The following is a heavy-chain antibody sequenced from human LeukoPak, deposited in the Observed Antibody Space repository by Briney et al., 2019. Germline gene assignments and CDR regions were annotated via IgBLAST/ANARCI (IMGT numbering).Heavy chain of an antibody. CDR3: ARGGPGIAAAGEFYYYYMDV. CDR1: GYTFTGYY. J-gene: IGHJ6*03. CDR2: INPNSGGT. V-gene: IGHV1-2*02. D-gene: IGHD6-13*01. Sequence: ASVKVSCKASGYTFTGYYMHWVRQAPGQGLEWMGWINPNSGGTNYAQKFQGRVTMTRDTSISTAYMELSRLRSDDTAVYYCARGGPGIAAAGEFYYYYMDVWGKGTTVTVSS.